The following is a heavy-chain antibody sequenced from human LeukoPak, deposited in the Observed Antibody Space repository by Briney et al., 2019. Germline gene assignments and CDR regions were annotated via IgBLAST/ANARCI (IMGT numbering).Heavy chain of an antibody. D-gene: IGHD6-19*01. V-gene: IGHV1-2*02. J-gene: IGHJ4*02. CDR3: ARVVAGTEFFDY. CDR2: INPNSGGT. Sequence: ASVKVSCKASGYTFTGYYTHWVRQAPGQGLEWMGWINPNSGGTNYAQKFQGRVTMTRDTSISTAYMELSRLRSDDTAVYYCARVVAGTEFFDYWGQGTLVTVSS. CDR1: GYTFTGYY.